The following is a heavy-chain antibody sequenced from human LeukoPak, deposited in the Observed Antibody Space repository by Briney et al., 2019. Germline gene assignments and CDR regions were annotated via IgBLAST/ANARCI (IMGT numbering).Heavy chain of an antibody. CDR3: ARDRAYGYSTVWDFDY. CDR2: INAGNGNT. Sequence: GASVKVSCKASGYTFTSYAMHWVRQAPGQRLEWMGWINAGNGNTKYSQKFQGRVTMTTDTSTSTAYLELRSLRSDDTAVYYCARDRAYGYSTVWDFDYWGQGTLVTVSS. CDR1: GYTFTSYA. J-gene: IGHJ4*02. V-gene: IGHV1-3*01. D-gene: IGHD6-19*01.